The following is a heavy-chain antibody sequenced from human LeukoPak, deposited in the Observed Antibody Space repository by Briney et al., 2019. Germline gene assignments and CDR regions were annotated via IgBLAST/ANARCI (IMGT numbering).Heavy chain of an antibody. CDR3: ARGVSARWVDY. Sequence: ASVKVSCKASGYSVTTYGIAWVRQASGRGLEWMGWISFYNGNTKYAQKYQGRVTMTTDTSTSTAYMELRSLRSDDTAVYYCARGVSARWVDYWGQGTLATVSS. J-gene: IGHJ4*02. D-gene: IGHD4/OR15-4a*01. CDR2: ISFYNGNT. V-gene: IGHV1-18*01. CDR1: GYSVTTYG.